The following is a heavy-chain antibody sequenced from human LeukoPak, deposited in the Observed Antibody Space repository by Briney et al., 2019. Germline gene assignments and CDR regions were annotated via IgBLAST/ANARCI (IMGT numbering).Heavy chain of an antibody. Sequence: GGSPRLSCAASGFTFSSYAMSWVRQAPGKGLEWVSAISGSGGSTYYADSVKGRFTISRDNSKNTLYLQMNSLRAEDTAVYYCATLMYYYDSGNSSRHDYWGQGTLVTVSS. CDR2: ISGSGGST. CDR1: GFTFSSYA. V-gene: IGHV3-23*01. D-gene: IGHD3-22*01. J-gene: IGHJ4*02. CDR3: ATLMYYYDSGNSSRHDY.